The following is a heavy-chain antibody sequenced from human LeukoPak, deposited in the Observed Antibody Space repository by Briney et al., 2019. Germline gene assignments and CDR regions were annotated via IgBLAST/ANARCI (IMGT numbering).Heavy chain of an antibody. J-gene: IGHJ5*02. CDR2: ISSSSDYI. Sequence: GGSLRLSCAGSGFTFSSSTMNWVRQAPGKGLEWVPSISSSSDYIYYADSVKGRFTISRDDAKNSLYLQMNSLRVEDTAVYYCVRIPNGANFPNWSDPWGQGTLVTVSS. D-gene: IGHD4/OR15-4a*01. CDR3: VRIPNGANFPNWSDP. V-gene: IGHV3-21*01. CDR1: GFTFSSST.